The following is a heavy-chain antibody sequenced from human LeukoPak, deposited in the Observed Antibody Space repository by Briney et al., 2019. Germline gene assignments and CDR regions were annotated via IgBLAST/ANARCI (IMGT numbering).Heavy chain of an antibody. CDR3: ARLGPASSGWPESFDY. V-gene: IGHV3-7*03. D-gene: IGHD6-19*01. Sequence: GGSLRLSCAASGFTFNSYWMNWVRQAPGKGLEWVANIKRDGSEKYYVDSVKGRFTISRDNAKNSLDLQMNSLRVEDTAVYHCARLGPASSGWPESFDYWGQGTLVTVSS. CDR2: IKRDGSEK. CDR1: GFTFNSYW. J-gene: IGHJ4*02.